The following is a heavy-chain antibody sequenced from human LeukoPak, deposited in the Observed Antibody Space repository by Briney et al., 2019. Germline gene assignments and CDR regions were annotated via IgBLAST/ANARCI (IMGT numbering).Heavy chain of an antibody. CDR1: GGSISGGDSC. Sequence: SQTLSLTCTVSGGSISGGDSCWSWIRQPPGKGLEWIGNVYYSGSTYYNPSLKSRIAISVDTSTNQFSLKLSSVTAADTAVYYCARAHYDIDYYGMNIWGQGTTVTVTS. D-gene: IGHD3-9*01. CDR2: VYYSGST. J-gene: IGHJ6*02. V-gene: IGHV4-30-4*01. CDR3: ARAHYDIDYYGMNI.